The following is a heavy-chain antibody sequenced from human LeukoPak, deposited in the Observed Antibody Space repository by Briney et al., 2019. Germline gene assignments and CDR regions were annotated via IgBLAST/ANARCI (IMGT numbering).Heavy chain of an antibody. V-gene: IGHV1-8*03. J-gene: IGHJ5*02. Sequence: ASVKVSCKASGYTFTSYDINWVRQATGQGLEWMGWMNPNSGNTGYAHKFQGRVTITRNTSISTAYMELSSLRSEDTAVYYCARGAGNDNWFDPWGQGTLVTVSS. CDR3: ARGAGNDNWFDP. D-gene: IGHD4-23*01. CDR2: MNPNSGNT. CDR1: GYTFTSYD.